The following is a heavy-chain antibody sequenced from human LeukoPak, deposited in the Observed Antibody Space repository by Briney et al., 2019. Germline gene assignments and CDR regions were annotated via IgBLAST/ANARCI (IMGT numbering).Heavy chain of an antibody. CDR2: INPNSGGT. CDR1: GYTFTGYY. D-gene: IGHD6-13*01. CDR3: ARIGISARGTNFHH. V-gene: IGHV1-2*02. Sequence: AASVKVSCKASGYTFTGYYMHWVRQAPGQGLEWMGWINPNSGGTNYAQKFQGRVTMTRDTSISTAYMELSRLRSDDTAVYYCARIGISARGTNFHHWGQGTLVTVSS. J-gene: IGHJ1*01.